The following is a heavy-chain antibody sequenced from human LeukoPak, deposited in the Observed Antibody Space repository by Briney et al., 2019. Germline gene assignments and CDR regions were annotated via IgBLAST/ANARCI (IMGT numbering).Heavy chain of an antibody. J-gene: IGHJ4*02. CDR3: AGGGDWKYFHY. CDR2: RYYSGST. D-gene: IGHD2-21*02. V-gene: IGHV4-59*01. CDR1: GGSISSYY. Sequence: SETLSLTCTVSGGSISSYYWSWIRQPPGKGLEWIGYRYYSGSTNYNPTLISRVTISADTSRNQFSLKLTSVTAADTAVYFCAGGGDWKYFHYWGQGALVTVSS.